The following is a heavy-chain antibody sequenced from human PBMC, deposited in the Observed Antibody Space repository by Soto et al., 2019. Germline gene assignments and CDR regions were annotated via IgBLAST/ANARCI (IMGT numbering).Heavy chain of an antibody. J-gene: IGHJ5*02. D-gene: IGHD3-10*01. V-gene: IGHV4-59*01. CDR1: GGSISSYY. CDR3: AREGSMVNWFDP. Sequence: PSDTLSLTCTVSGGSISSYYWSWIRQPPGKGLEWIGYIYYSGSTNYNPSLKSRVTISVDTSKNQFSLKLSSVTAADTAVYYCAREGSMVNWFDPWGQGTLVTVSS. CDR2: IYYSGST.